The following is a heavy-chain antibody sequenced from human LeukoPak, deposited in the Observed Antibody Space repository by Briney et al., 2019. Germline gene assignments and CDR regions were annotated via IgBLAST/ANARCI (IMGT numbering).Heavy chain of an antibody. CDR1: GGSFIGYD. J-gene: IGHJ5*02. V-gene: IGHV4-34*01. Sequence: SETLSLTSAVYGGSFIGYDWTWIRQPPGKGLEWIGEINHSGGTNYNPSLKSRVTISVDTSKNQFSLKLSSVTAADTAVYYCASLARGGNWFDPWGQGTLVTVSS. CDR3: ASLARGGNWFDP. CDR2: INHSGGT. D-gene: IGHD6-6*01.